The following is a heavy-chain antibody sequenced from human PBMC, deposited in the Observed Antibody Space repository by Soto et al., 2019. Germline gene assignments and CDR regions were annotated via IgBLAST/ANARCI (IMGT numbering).Heavy chain of an antibody. Sequence: SVKVSCKASGGTVSSYAISWVRQAPGQGLEWMGGIIPIFGTANYAQKFQGRVTITADESTSTAYMELSSLRSEDTAVYYCAREMPIRSSGSEWDAFDIWGQGTMVTVSS. CDR3: AREMPIRSSGSEWDAFDI. CDR1: GGTVSSYA. CDR2: IIPIFGTA. J-gene: IGHJ3*02. D-gene: IGHD3-22*01. V-gene: IGHV1-69*13.